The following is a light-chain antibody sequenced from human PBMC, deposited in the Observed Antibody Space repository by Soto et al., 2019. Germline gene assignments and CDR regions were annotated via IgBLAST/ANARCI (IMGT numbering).Light chain of an antibody. CDR3: FSYAGSTTSYV. CDR2: EAT. Sequence: QSALTQPASVSGSPGQPITISCTVASSDVGSHNLVSWYRQHPGKAPKLLIYEATKRPSGVSNRFSGSQSGNTASLTISGLQAEDEADYYCFSYAGSTTSYVFKTGTKLTVL. CDR1: SSDVGSHNL. J-gene: IGLJ1*01. V-gene: IGLV2-23*01.